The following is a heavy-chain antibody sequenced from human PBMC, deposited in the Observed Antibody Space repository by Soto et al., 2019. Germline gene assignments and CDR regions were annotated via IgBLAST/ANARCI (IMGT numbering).Heavy chain of an antibody. CDR3: ACIFSGGYGYGFYYYGMDV. V-gene: IGHV4-59*05. J-gene: IGHJ6*02. CDR2: IYYSGST. CDR1: GVSISSYY. D-gene: IGHD5-18*01. Sequence: PSETLSLTCTVSGVSISSYYWSWIRQPPGKGLEWIGSIYYSGSTYYNPSLKSRVTISVDTSKNQFSLKLSSVTAADTAVYYCACIFSGGYGYGFYYYGMDVWGQGTTVTVSS.